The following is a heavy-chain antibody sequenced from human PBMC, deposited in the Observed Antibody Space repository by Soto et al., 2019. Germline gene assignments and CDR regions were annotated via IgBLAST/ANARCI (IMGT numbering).Heavy chain of an antibody. CDR2: IYYSGST. CDR3: ARTVLRYFDWLPMGLYYFDY. Sequence: SETLSLTCTVSGGSISSYYWSWIRQPPGKGLEWIGYIYYSGSTNYNPSPKSRVTISVDTSKNQFSLKLSSVTAADTAVYYCARTVLRYFDWLPMGLYYFDYWGQGTLVTVSS. V-gene: IGHV4-59*08. D-gene: IGHD3-9*01. J-gene: IGHJ4*02. CDR1: GGSISSYY.